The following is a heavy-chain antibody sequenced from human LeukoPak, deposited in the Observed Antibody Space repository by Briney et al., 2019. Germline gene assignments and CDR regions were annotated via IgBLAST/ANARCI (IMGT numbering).Heavy chain of an antibody. CDR1: GGSFSGYY. Sequence: PSETLSLTCAVYGGSFSGYYWSWIRRPPGKGLEWIGEINHSGSTNYNPSLKSRVTISVDTSKNQFSLKLSSVTAADTAVYYCASYYAIDAFDIWGQGTMVTVSS. D-gene: IGHD3-10*01. CDR2: INHSGST. V-gene: IGHV4-34*01. J-gene: IGHJ3*02. CDR3: ASYYAIDAFDI.